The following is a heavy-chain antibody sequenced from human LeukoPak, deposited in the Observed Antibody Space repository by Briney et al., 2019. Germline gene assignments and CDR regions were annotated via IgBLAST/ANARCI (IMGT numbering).Heavy chain of an antibody. CDR2: ISHSGST. D-gene: IGHD6-19*01. CDR1: GGSSSGYY. Sequence: SETLSLTCAVYGGSSSGYYWSWIRQPPGKGLEWIGEISHSGSTNYNPSLKSRVTVSVDTSKNQFSLKLSSVTAADTAVYYCARGRIAVAGKVVLDYWGQGTLVTVSS. V-gene: IGHV4-34*01. J-gene: IGHJ4*02. CDR3: ARGRIAVAGKVVLDY.